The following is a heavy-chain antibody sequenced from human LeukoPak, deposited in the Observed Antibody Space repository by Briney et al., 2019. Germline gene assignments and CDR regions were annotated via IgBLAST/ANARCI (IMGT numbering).Heavy chain of an antibody. CDR1: GYSISTTYY. CDR2: IYHSGRT. V-gene: IGHV4-38-2*01. D-gene: IGHD3-3*01. J-gene: IGHJ4*02. Sequence: KTSETLSLTCAVSGYSISTTYYWGWIRQPPGKGLEWIGSIYHSGRTYYTPSLKSRVTISVDTSKNQFSLKLRSVTAADTAMYYCAKTHYDFRSGFNFRFDYWGQGTLVTVSS. CDR3: AKTHYDFRSGFNFRFDY.